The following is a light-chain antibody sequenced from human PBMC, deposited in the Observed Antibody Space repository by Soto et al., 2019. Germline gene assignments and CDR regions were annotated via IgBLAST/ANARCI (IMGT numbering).Light chain of an antibody. Sequence: DIQMTQSPSSLSASVGDRVTITCRASQSISNYLTWYQQKSGKAPKLLIYVASSLQSGVPSRFSGSGSGTDFTLTISSLQPEDFATYYCQQGYSNPQTFGQGTKVEIK. V-gene: IGKV1-39*01. J-gene: IGKJ1*01. CDR2: VAS. CDR3: QQGYSNPQT. CDR1: QSISNY.